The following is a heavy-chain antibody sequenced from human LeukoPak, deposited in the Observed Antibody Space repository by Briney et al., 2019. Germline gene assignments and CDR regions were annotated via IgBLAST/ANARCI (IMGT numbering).Heavy chain of an antibody. CDR3: AKDMVGYSYGLLDY. J-gene: IGHJ4*02. Sequence: HPGGSLRLSCAASGFTFDDYGMSWVRQAPGKGLEWVSGISWNSGSIGYADSVKGRFTISRDNAKNSLYLQMNSLRAEDTALYYCAKDMVGYSYGLLDYWGQGTLVTVSS. D-gene: IGHD5-18*01. CDR2: ISWNSGSI. V-gene: IGHV3-9*01. CDR1: GFTFDDYG.